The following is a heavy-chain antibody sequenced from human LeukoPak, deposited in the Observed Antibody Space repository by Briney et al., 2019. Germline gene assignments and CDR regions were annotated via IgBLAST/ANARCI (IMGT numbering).Heavy chain of an antibody. CDR3: ARELWFGSSYYFDS. D-gene: IGHD3-10*01. Sequence: GGSLRLSCAASGFTVSSNYMSWVRQAPGKGLEWVSVIYSGGSTYYADSVKGRFTISRDNSKNTLYLQMNSLRAEDTAVYYCARELWFGSSYYFDSWGQETLVTVSS. CDR2: IYSGGST. J-gene: IGHJ4*02. V-gene: IGHV3-66*01. CDR1: GFTVSSNY.